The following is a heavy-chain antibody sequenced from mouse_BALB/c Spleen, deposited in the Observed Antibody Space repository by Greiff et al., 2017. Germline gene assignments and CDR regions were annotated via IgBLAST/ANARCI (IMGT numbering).Heavy chain of an antibody. CDR3: ARDTAYYGNYDYWYFDV. CDR1: GFTFSSYG. Sequence: DVMLVESGGGLVQPGGSLKLSCAASGFTFSSYGMSWVRQTPDKRLELVATINSNGGSTYYPDSVKGRFTISRDNAKNTLYLQMSSLKSEDTAMYYCARDTAYYGNYDYWYFDVWGAGTTVTVSS. V-gene: IGHV5-6-3*01. D-gene: IGHD2-10*01. J-gene: IGHJ1*01. CDR2: INSNGGST.